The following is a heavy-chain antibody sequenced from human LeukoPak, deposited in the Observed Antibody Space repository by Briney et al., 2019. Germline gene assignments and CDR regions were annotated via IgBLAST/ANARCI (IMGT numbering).Heavy chain of an antibody. CDR2: IWYDGSNK. J-gene: IGHJ4*02. Sequence: GGSLRLSCAASGFTVSSNYMSWVRQAPGKGLEWVAVIWYDGSNKYYADSVKGRFTISRDNSKNTLYLQMNSLRAEDTAVYYCARDGELPADYWGQGTLVTVSS. CDR3: ARDGELPADY. V-gene: IGHV3-33*08. D-gene: IGHD1-26*01. CDR1: GFTVSSNY.